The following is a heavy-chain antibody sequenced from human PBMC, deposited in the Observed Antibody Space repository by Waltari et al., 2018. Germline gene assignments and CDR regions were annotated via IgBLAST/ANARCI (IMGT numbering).Heavy chain of an antibody. CDR1: GFLFSKMS. V-gene: IGHV3-30*03. CDR2: ISYDGTNR. CDR3: ARAASYYFGSSGYYFLY. D-gene: IGHD3-22*01. Sequence: QVQRVESGGGVVQPGRSLRLHCPASGFLFSKMSLQWVRQAPGKGLEWVAVISYDGTNRYYADSVKGRFTISRDNSKNTLFLQMNSLGDEDTAVYYCARAASYYFGSSGYYFLYWGQGVLVTVSS. J-gene: IGHJ4*02.